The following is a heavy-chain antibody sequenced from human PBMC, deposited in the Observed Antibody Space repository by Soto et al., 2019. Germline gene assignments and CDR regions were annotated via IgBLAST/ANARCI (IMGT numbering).Heavy chain of an antibody. V-gene: IGHV3-74*01. CDR2: INSDGSST. D-gene: IGHD2-15*01. CDR1: GFTFSSYW. Sequence: GGSLRLSCAASGFTFSSYWMHWVRQAPGKGLVWVSRINSDGSSTSYADSVKGRFTISRDNAKNTLYLQMNSLRAEDTAVYYCASHSGYCSGGSCPPYAFDIWGQGTMVTVSS. J-gene: IGHJ3*02. CDR3: ASHSGYCSGGSCPPYAFDI.